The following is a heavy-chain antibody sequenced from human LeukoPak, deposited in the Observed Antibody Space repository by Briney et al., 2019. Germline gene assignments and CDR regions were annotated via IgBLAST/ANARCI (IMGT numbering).Heavy chain of an antibody. Sequence: SQTLSLTCTVAGGSISSGGYYWSWIRQHPGKGLEWIGYIYYSGSTYYNPSLKSRVTISVDTSKNQFSLKLSSVTAADTAVYYCARQGVVTQFDYWGQGTLVTVSS. D-gene: IGHD3-3*01. CDR3: ARQGVVTQFDY. V-gene: IGHV4-31*03. J-gene: IGHJ4*02. CDR2: IYYSGST. CDR1: GGSISSGGYY.